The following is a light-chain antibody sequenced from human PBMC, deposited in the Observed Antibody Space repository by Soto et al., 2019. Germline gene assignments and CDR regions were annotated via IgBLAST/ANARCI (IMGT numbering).Light chain of an antibody. Sequence: QSALTQPASVSGSPGQSITISCTGTSSDIGVYDFVSWYQQHPAKAPKLLIYDVSYRPSGVSDRFSGSKSGNTACLTISGLQAEDEADYYCCSYTSSSTVLFGGGTKVTVL. CDR2: DVS. J-gene: IGLJ2*01. CDR3: CSYTSSSTVL. V-gene: IGLV2-14*01. CDR1: SSDIGVYDF.